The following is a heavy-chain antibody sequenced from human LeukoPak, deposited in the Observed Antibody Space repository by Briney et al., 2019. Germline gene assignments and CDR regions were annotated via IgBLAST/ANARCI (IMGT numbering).Heavy chain of an antibody. Sequence: GASVKVSCKASGGTFSSYAISWVRQAPGQGLEWMGGIIPIFGTANYAQKFQGRVTITADKSTSTAYMELSSLRSEDTAVYYCARDRPTTGYSYGFVLDYWGQGTLVTVSS. J-gene: IGHJ4*02. CDR3: ARDRPTTGYSYGFVLDY. V-gene: IGHV1-69*06. CDR2: IIPIFGTA. CDR1: GGTFSSYA. D-gene: IGHD5-18*01.